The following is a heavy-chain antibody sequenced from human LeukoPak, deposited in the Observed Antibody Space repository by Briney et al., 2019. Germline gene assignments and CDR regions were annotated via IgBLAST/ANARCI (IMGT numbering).Heavy chain of an antibody. Sequence: GGSLRLSCAASGFTFSSYAMSWVRQAPGKGLEWVSAIGGSGGSTYYADSVKGRFTISRDNSKNTLYLQMNSLRAEDTAVYYCARDSSSWYGTNDYWGQGTLVTVSS. CDR3: ARDSSSWYGTNDY. J-gene: IGHJ4*02. V-gene: IGHV3-23*01. CDR1: GFTFSSYA. CDR2: IGGSGGST. D-gene: IGHD6-13*01.